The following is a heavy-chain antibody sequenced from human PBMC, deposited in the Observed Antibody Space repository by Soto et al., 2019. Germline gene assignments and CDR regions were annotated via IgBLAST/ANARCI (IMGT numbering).Heavy chain of an antibody. CDR1: GFTFCSYT. Sequence: GGPLRLPWAASGFTFCSYTMHWVRQAPGKGPEWVAVISVNGNNIHYGDSVKGRFTISRDNSRNTLYLQIYSLRAEDSVLYYFASSYFYDRGGYYPFDFWGQGTRDTVTS. V-gene: IGHV3-30-3*01. J-gene: IGHJ4*02. CDR2: ISVNGNNI. D-gene: IGHD3-22*01. CDR3: ASSYFYDRGGYYPFDF.